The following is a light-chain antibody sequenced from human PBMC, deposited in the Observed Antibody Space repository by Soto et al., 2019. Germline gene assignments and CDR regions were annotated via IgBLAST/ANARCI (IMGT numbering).Light chain of an antibody. CDR1: QSVSSN. CDR3: QQYHNWPPALT. Sequence: EIVMTQSPATLSVSPGERATLSCRASQSVSSNLAWYQQKPGQAPRLLIYGASTRATDIPARFSGRGSGTEFTLTINSLQSEDFAVYYCQQYHNWPPALTFGGGTKVEIK. V-gene: IGKV3-15*01. CDR2: GAS. J-gene: IGKJ4*01.